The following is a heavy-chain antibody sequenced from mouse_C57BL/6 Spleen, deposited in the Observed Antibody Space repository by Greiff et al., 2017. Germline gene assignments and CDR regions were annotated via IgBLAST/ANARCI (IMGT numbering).Heavy chain of an antibody. CDR1: GYTFTDYY. D-gene: IGHD2-4*01. CDR3: ARDDYDGRAWFAY. Sequence: EVHLVESGPELVKPGASVKISCKASGYTFTDYYMNWVKQSHGKSLEWIGDINPNNGGTSYNQKFKGKATLTVDKSSSTAYMELRSLTSEDSAVYYCARDDYDGRAWFAYWGQGTLVTVSA. J-gene: IGHJ3*01. CDR2: INPNNGGT. V-gene: IGHV1-26*01.